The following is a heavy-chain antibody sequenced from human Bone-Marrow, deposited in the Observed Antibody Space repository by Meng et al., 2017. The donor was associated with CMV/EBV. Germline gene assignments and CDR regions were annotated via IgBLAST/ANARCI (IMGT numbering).Heavy chain of an antibody. V-gene: IGHV3-13*01. CDR1: GFTFSSYD. D-gene: IGHD2-2*01. CDR3: AREYQLLPFDY. CDR2: IGTAGDT. J-gene: IGHJ4*02. Sequence: GESLKISCAASGFTFSSYDMHWVRQATGKGLEWVSAIGTAGDTYYPGSVKGRFTISRENAKNTLYLQMNSLRAEDTAVYYCAREYQLLPFDYWGQGTLVTVSS.